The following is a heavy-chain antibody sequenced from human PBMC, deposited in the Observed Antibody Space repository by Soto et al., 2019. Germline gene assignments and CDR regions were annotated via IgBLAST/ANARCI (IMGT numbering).Heavy chain of an antibody. CDR1: GGSISSYY. V-gene: IGHV4-59*01. CDR2: IYYSGST. D-gene: IGHD6-6*01. J-gene: IGHJ5*02. CDR3: ARAARSNWFDT. Sequence: SETLSLTCTVSGGSISSYYWSWFRQPPGKGLEWIGYIYYSGSTNYNPSLKSRVTISVDTSKNQFSLKLSSVTAADTAVYYCARAARSNWFDTWGQGTLVTVSS.